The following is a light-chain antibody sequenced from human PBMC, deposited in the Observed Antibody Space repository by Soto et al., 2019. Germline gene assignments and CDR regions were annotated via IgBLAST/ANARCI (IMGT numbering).Light chain of an antibody. CDR1: QSVSNNY. CDR2: GAS. J-gene: IGKJ5*01. Sequence: EIVLTQSPGTLSLSPGERATLSCRASQSVSNNYLAWYQQKPGQAPRLLIYGASNRATGIPDRFSGSGSGTDFILTISRLEPEDFAVYYCQHRSIWPVSFGQGTRLEIK. V-gene: IGKV3D-20*02. CDR3: QHRSIWPVS.